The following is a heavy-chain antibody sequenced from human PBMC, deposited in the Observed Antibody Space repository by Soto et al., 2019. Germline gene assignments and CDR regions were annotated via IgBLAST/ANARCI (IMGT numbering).Heavy chain of an antibody. V-gene: IGHV4-31*03. J-gene: IGHJ6*02. Sequence: SETLSLTCTVSGGSIRSGGYYWSWVRQNPRRGLEWIGNIYYSGNTYYNPSLKSRPTISVDTSKNQFSLNLSSVTAADTAVYYCARDRLMATAGTARHYFGLDVWGQGTTVTVSS. CDR1: GGSIRSGGYY. CDR2: IYYSGNT. D-gene: IGHD5-18*01. CDR3: ARDRLMATAGTARHYFGLDV.